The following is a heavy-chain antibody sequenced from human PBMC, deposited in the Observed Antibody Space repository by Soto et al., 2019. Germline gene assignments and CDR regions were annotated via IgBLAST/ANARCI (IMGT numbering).Heavy chain of an antibody. CDR1: GGSFSGYY. J-gene: IGHJ6*03. CDR2: INHSGST. Sequence: PLETLSLTCAVYGGSFSGYYWSWIRQPPGKGLEWIGEINHSGSTNYNPSLKSRVTISVDTSKNQFSLKLSSVTAADTAVHYCATLPLWFGETYMDVWGKGTTVTVSS. V-gene: IGHV4-34*01. CDR3: ATLPLWFGETYMDV. D-gene: IGHD3-10*01.